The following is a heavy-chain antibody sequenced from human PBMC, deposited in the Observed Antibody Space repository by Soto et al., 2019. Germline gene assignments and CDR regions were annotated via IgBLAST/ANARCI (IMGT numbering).Heavy chain of an antibody. CDR3: ATTPVSYSSGWYTIDY. D-gene: IGHD6-19*01. CDR2: IIPILGIA. Sequence: SVKVSCKASGGTFSSYTIRWVRQAPGQGLEWMGRIIPILGIANYAQKFQGRVTITADKSTSTAYMELSSLRSEDTAVYYCATTPVSYSSGWYTIDYWGQGTLVTVSS. V-gene: IGHV1-69*02. CDR1: GGTFSSYT. J-gene: IGHJ4*02.